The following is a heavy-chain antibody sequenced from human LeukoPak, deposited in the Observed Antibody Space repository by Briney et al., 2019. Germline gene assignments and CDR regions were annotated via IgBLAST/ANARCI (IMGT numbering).Heavy chain of an antibody. J-gene: IGHJ4*02. D-gene: IGHD2-21*01. CDR3: ARDTPYSYFDY. CDR1: GGTFSSYA. V-gene: IGHV1-69*13. Sequence: ASVKVSCKASGGTFSSYAISWVRQAPGQGLEWMGGIIPIFGTANYAQKFQGRVTITADESTSTAYMELSSLRSEDTAVSYCARDTPYSYFDYWGQGTLATVSS. CDR2: IIPIFGTA.